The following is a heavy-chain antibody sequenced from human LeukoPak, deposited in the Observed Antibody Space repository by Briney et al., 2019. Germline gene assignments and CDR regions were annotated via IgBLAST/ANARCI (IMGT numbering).Heavy chain of an antibody. CDR1: GGTFSSYA. Sequence: ASVKVSCKASGGTFSSYAISWVRQAPGQGLEWMGRIIPIFGTANYAQKFQGRVTITTDESTSTAYMELSSLRSEDTAVYYCARGLYYYDSGSYFYYFDYWGQGTLGTVSS. D-gene: IGHD3-10*01. CDR3: ARGLYYYDSGSYFYYFDY. CDR2: IIPIFGTA. V-gene: IGHV1-69*05. J-gene: IGHJ4*02.